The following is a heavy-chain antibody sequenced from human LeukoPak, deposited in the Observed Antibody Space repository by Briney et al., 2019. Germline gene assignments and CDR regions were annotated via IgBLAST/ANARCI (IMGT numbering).Heavy chain of an antibody. D-gene: IGHD2-21*01. J-gene: IGHJ4*02. CDR1: GGSISSSSYY. CDR3: ARHDMVIAIGY. V-gene: IGHV4-39*01. CDR2: IYYSGST. Sequence: PSETLSLTCTVSGGSISSSSYYWGWIRQPPGKGLEWIGSIYYSGSTYYNPSLKSRVTISVDTSKNQFTLKLSSVTAADTAVYYCARHDMVIAIGYWGQGTLVTVSS.